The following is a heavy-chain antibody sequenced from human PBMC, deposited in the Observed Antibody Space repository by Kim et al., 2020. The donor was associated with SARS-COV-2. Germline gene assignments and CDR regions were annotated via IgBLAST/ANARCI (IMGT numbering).Heavy chain of an antibody. J-gene: IGHJ5*02. CDR3: ARGAAAGYNWFDP. CDR2: IIPFLGIA. Sequence: SVKVSCKASGGTFSSYAISWVRQAPGQGLEWMGRIIPFLGIANYAQKFQGRVTITADKSTSTAYMELSSLRSEDTAVYYCARGAAAGYNWFDPWGQGTLVTVSS. V-gene: IGHV1-69*04. CDR1: GGTFSSYA. D-gene: IGHD6-13*01.